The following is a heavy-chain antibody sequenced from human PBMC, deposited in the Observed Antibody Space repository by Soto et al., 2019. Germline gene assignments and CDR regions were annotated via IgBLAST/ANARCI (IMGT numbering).Heavy chain of an antibody. J-gene: IGHJ4*02. V-gene: IGHV3-23*01. CDR2: FRGRGDGGTA. D-gene: IGHD3-10*01. CDR3: AKKVNSGPGSQYFDY. Sequence: PGGSLRLSCAASGFTFSSYSMSWVRQAPGKGLEWFSGFRGRGDGGTASYADSVKGRFTISRDNSKNTLFLQMNSLRAEDTAIYYCAKKVNSGPGSQYFDYWGQGTLVTVSS. CDR1: GFTFSSYS.